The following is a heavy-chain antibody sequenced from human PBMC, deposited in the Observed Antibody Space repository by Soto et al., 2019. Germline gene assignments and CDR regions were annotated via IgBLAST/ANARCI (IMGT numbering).Heavy chain of an antibody. CDR2: ISYDGSNK. J-gene: IGHJ4*02. CDR3: AKDCTYYDFWSGFDY. Sequence: GGSLRLSCAASGFTFSSYGMHWVRQAPGKGLEWVAVISYDGSNKYYADSVKGRFTISRDNSKNTLYLQMNSLRAEDTAVYYCAKDCTYYDFWSGFDYWGQGTLVTVSS. D-gene: IGHD3-3*01. CDR1: GFTFSSYG. V-gene: IGHV3-30*18.